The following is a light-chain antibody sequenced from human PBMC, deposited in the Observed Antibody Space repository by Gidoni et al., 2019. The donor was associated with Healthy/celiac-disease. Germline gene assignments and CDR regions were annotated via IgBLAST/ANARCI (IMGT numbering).Light chain of an antibody. CDR1: QSISSY. V-gene: IGKV1-39*01. CDR2: AAS. CDR3: QQSYSTVFT. Sequence: DIQMTQSPSSLSASVGDRVTITCRASQSISSYLNWYQQKPGKAPKLLIYAASSLQGGVPSRFSGSGSGTDFTLTISSLQPEDFATYYCQQSYSTVFTFXPXTKVXIK. J-gene: IGKJ3*01.